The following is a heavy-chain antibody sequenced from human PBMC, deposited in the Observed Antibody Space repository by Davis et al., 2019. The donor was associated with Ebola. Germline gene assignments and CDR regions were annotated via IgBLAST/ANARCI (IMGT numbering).Heavy chain of an antibody. Sequence: SETLSLTCTVSGGSISSSSYYWGWIRQPPGKGLEWIGSIYYSGSTYYNPSLKSRVTISVDTSKNQFSLKLSSVTAADTAVYYCARQHAGATRGWGQGTLVTVSS. CDR3: ARQHAGATRG. D-gene: IGHD7-27*01. CDR2: IYYSGST. V-gene: IGHV4-39*01. J-gene: IGHJ4*02. CDR1: GGSISSSSYY.